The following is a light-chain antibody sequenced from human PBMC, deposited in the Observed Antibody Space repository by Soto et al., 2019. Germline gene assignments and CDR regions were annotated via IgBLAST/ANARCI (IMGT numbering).Light chain of an antibody. CDR3: RSYAGSNTYV. V-gene: IGLV2-8*01. Sequence: QSVLTQPPSASGSPGQSVAVSCTGTSSDIGNYNFVSWYQQHPGKAPKLMIYEVSKRPSGVPDRFSGSKSGNTASLTVSGLQAEDEADYYCRSYAGSNTYVFVTGTKVTVL. CDR2: EVS. J-gene: IGLJ1*01. CDR1: SSDIGNYNF.